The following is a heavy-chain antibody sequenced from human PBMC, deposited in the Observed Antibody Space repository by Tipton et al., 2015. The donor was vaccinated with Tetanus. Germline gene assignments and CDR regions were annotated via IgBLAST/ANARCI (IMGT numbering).Heavy chain of an antibody. CDR2: ISASGGDT. J-gene: IGHJ6*02. CDR1: GFTFSSYA. Sequence: SLRLSCAASGFTFSSYAMGWVRRAPGQGLEYVSAISASGGDTYYADSVKGRFTISRDNSKNTQYLQMNSLRAEDTALYYCAKDNGGYSYGRYGMDVWGQGTTVTVSS. CDR3: AKDNGGYSYGRYGMDV. D-gene: IGHD5-18*01. V-gene: IGHV3-23*01.